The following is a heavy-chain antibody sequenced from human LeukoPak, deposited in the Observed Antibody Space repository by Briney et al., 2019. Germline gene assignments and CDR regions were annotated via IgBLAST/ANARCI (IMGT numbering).Heavy chain of an antibody. Sequence: GGSLRLSCAASGFTFSSYAMHWVRQAPGKGLEWVAVISYDGSNKYYADSVKGRFTISRDNAKNSLYLQMNSLRAEDTAVYYCARDIRTIFGVVNFDYWGQGTLVTVSS. CDR2: ISYDGSNK. CDR3: ARDIRTIFGVVNFDY. D-gene: IGHD3-3*01. CDR1: GFTFSSYA. V-gene: IGHV3-30-3*01. J-gene: IGHJ4*02.